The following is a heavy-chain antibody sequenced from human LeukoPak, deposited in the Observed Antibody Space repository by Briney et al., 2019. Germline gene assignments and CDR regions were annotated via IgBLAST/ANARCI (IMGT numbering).Heavy chain of an antibody. Sequence: SETLSLTCAVYGGSFSGYYWSWIRQPPGKGLEWIGEINHSGSTNYNPSLKSRVTISVDTSKNQFSLKLSSVTAADTAVYYCARSSGSSRFDYWGQVTLVTVSS. CDR1: GGSFSGYY. D-gene: IGHD1-26*01. J-gene: IGHJ4*02. CDR2: INHSGST. V-gene: IGHV4-34*01. CDR3: ARSSGSSRFDY.